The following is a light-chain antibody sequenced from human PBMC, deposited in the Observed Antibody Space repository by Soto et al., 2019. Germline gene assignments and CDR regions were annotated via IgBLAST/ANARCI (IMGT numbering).Light chain of an antibody. Sequence: QSVLTQPPSVSGAPGQRVTISCTGSSSNIGANYDVDWYQHRPGTAPKLLIFCNNNRPSGVPDRFSGSTSGTSSSLAITALQAADEGDDYCQFYGSTLSASEVFGTGTKLTVL. CDR2: CNN. V-gene: IGLV1-40*01. CDR3: QFYGSTLSASEV. CDR1: SSNIGANYD. J-gene: IGLJ1*01.